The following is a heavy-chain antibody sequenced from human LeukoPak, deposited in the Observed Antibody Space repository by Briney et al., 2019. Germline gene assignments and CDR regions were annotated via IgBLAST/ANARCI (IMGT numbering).Heavy chain of an antibody. Sequence: GGSLRLSCAGSGFIFTDYWIDWVRQAPGKGLEWVSYISSSNSTIYYADSVKGRFTISRDNAKNSLYLQMNSLRAEDTAVYYCARACYGTSGTTVELGYWGQGTLVTVSS. J-gene: IGHJ4*02. V-gene: IGHV3-48*04. CDR1: GFIFTDYW. D-gene: IGHD1-7*01. CDR3: ARACYGTSGTTVELGY. CDR2: ISSSNSTI.